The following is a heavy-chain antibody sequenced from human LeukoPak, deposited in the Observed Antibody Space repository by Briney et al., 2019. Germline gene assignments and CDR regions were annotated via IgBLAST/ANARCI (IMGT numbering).Heavy chain of an antibody. CDR2: IYHSGST. J-gene: IGHJ3*02. CDR1: GYSISSGYY. Sequence: SSETLSLTCAVSGYSISSGYYWGWIRQPPGKGLEWIGSIYHSGSTYYNPSLKSRVTISVDTSKNQFSLKLSSVTAADTAVYYCARAASGYGFHDAFDIWGQGTMATVSS. V-gene: IGHV4-38-2*01. CDR3: ARAASGYGFHDAFDI. D-gene: IGHD5-18*01.